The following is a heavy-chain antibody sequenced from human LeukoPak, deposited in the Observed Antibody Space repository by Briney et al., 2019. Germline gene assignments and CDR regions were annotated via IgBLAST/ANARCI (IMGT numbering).Heavy chain of an antibody. CDR3: ARGIGYYASVSYKFDY. D-gene: IGHD3-10*01. J-gene: IGHJ4*02. CDR2: ISGSSSTI. Sequence: GGSLRLSCAVSGFTFSSYSMNWVRQAPGKGLEWISYISGSSSTIYYADSVKGRFTISRDNAKNSLSLQMNSLRAEDTAVYYCARGIGYYASVSYKFDYWGQASLVTVSS. V-gene: IGHV3-48*01. CDR1: GFTFSSYS.